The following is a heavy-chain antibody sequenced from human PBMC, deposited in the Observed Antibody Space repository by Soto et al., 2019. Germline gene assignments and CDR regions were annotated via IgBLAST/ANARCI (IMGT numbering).Heavy chain of an antibody. D-gene: IGHD6-13*01. Sequence: PGGSLRLSCAASGFTFSSYAMHWVRQAPGKGLEWVAVISYDGSHKSYADSVKGRFTISRDNSKNTLYLQMNSLRAEDTAVYYCAKDGPIAAVGNIDYWGQGTLVTVSS. V-gene: IGHV3-30-3*01. CDR1: GFTFSSYA. CDR3: AKDGPIAAVGNIDY. J-gene: IGHJ4*02. CDR2: ISYDGSHK.